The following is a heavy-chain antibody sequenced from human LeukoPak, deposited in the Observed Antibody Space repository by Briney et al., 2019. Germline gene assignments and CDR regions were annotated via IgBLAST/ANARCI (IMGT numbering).Heavy chain of an antibody. J-gene: IGHJ6*03. CDR2: IKQDGSEK. CDR3: ARLRSHDFWSGYWKYYYYMDV. D-gene: IGHD3-3*01. CDR1: GFTLSSYW. Sequence: GGSLRLSCAASGFTLSSYWMSWVRQAPGKGLEWVTNIKQDGSEKYYVDSVKGRFTISRDNAKNSLYLQMNSLRAEDTAVYYCARLRSHDFWSGYWKYYYYMDVWGKGTTVTVSS. V-gene: IGHV3-7*01.